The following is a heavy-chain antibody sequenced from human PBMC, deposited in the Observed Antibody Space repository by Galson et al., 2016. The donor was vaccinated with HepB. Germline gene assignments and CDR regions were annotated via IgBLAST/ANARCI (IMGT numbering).Heavy chain of an antibody. V-gene: IGHV4-39*01. CDR3: ARQTARVYGATFINDAFDS. CDR2: MFHSGGT. Sequence: SETLSLTCTVSGDAISSDNYYWAWIRQPPGKGLDWIGSMFHSGGTFHNPSLKSRVTISVDTSKKQVSLNLRSVTAADTAIYYCARQTARVYGATFINDAFDSWGQGTMVTVSS. D-gene: IGHD5/OR15-5a*01. J-gene: IGHJ3*02. CDR1: GDAISSDNYY.